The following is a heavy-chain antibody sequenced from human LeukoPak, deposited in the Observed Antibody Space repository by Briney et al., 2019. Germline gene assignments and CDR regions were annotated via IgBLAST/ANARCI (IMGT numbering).Heavy chain of an antibody. Sequence: PSETLSLTCTVSSGSVSSGSYYWSWIRQPPGKGLEWIGYISYRGSTNYNPSLKSRVTISVDTSTNQFSLKLSSVTAADTAVYYCARAYLGLGSYYSNNKYYFDYWGQGTLVTVSS. V-gene: IGHV4-61*01. D-gene: IGHD3-10*01. CDR3: ARAYLGLGSYYSNNKYYFDY. J-gene: IGHJ4*02. CDR2: ISYRGST. CDR1: SGSVSSGSYY.